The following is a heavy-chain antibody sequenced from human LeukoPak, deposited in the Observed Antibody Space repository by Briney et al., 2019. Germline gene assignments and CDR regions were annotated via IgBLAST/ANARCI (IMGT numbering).Heavy chain of an antibody. Sequence: PGGSLRLSCAASGFTFSSYEMNWVRQAPGKGLEWVSYISSRDTTIYYADSVKGRFTISRGNAKNSLYLQMNSLRTEDTAVYYCATPLPLDYWGQGTLVTVSS. CDR2: ISSRDTTI. CDR3: ATPLPLDY. CDR1: GFTFSSYE. J-gene: IGHJ4*01. V-gene: IGHV3-48*03.